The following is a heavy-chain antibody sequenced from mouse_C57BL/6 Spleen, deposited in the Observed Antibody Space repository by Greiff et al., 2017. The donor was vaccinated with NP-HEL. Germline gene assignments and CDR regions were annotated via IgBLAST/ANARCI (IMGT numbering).Heavy chain of an antibody. Sequence: QVQLKESGAELVRPGASVTLSCKASGYTFTDYDMHWVKQTPVHGLEWIGAIDPETGGTAYNQKFKGKAILTADKSSSTAYMELRSLTSEDSAVYYCTRSDSGYWGQGTTLTVSS. J-gene: IGHJ2*01. V-gene: IGHV1-15*01. CDR3: TRSDSGY. D-gene: IGHD3-2*02. CDR1: GYTFTDYD. CDR2: IDPETGGT.